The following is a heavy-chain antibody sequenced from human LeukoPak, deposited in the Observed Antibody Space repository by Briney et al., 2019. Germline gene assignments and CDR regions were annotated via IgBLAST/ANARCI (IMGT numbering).Heavy chain of an antibody. CDR3: ARTPNYFDSSGSYDH. CDR1: GYTFTSYD. CDR2: MNPNSGGT. Sequence: GASVKVSCKASGYTFTSYDINWVRQATGQGLEWMGWMNPNSGGTNYAQRFQGRVTMTRDTSISTAYMELSSLRSDDTAVYFCARTPNYFDSSGSYDHWGQGTLVTVSS. D-gene: IGHD3-22*01. V-gene: IGHV1-2*02. J-gene: IGHJ4*02.